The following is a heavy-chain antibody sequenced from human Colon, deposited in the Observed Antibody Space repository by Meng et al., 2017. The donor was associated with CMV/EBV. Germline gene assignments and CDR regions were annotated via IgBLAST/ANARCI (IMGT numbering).Heavy chain of an antibody. CDR3: VRYYGAGSYFGDY. J-gene: IGHJ4*02. D-gene: IGHD3-10*01. CDR1: GFTVRSNY. V-gene: IGHV3-53*01. CDR2: IYTDGTT. Sequence: GGSLRLSCAGSGFTVRSNYMSWVRQAPGKGLEWISVIYTDGTTRYADSVKGRFIISRDNSKTTLYLQMNSLRAEDTAVYYCVRYYGAGSYFGDYWGQGTLVTVSS.